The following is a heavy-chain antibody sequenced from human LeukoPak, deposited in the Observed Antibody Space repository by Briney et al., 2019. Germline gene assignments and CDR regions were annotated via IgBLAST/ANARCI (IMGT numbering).Heavy chain of an antibody. J-gene: IGHJ2*01. D-gene: IGHD3-22*01. CDR2: ISSSSSTI. V-gene: IGHV3-48*01. CDR3: ARHSGYFYSDWYCDL. Sequence: GGSLRLSRAASGFTFSSFSMNWVRQAPGKGLEWVSYISSSSSTIYYADSVKGRFTISRDNAKNSLYLQMSSLRPEDTAVYYCARHSGYFYSDWYCDLWGRGTLVTVSS. CDR1: GFTFSSFS.